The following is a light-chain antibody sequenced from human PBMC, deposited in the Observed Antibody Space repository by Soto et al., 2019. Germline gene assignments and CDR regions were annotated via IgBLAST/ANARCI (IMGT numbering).Light chain of an antibody. CDR1: SSDVGGYNY. J-gene: IGLJ1*01. Sequence: QSALTQPDSVSGSPGQSITISCTGTSSDVGGYNYVSWYQQHPGKAPKLMIYDVSNRPSGVSNRFSGSKSGNTASLTISGLQAEDEADSYCSSYTSSSTLLYVFGTGTKVTVL. CDR3: SSYTSSSTLLYV. V-gene: IGLV2-14*01. CDR2: DVS.